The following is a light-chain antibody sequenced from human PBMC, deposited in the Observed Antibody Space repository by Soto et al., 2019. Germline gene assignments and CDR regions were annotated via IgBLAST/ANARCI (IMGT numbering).Light chain of an antibody. CDR3: QQYGRSPIT. V-gene: IGKV3-20*01. CDR1: QSVSSGY. CDR2: GAS. J-gene: IGKJ5*01. Sequence: EIVLTQSPGTLPLSPGERATLSSRASQSVSSGYLAWYQQKPGQAPRLLIYGASSRATGLPDRFSGSGSGTDVTLPISRVEPEDFAMYYCQQYGRSPITFGLGTRLEI.